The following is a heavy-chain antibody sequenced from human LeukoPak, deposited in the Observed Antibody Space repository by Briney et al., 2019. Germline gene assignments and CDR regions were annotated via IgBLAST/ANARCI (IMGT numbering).Heavy chain of an antibody. CDR1: GFTFSSYA. D-gene: IGHD2-21*02. V-gene: IGHV3-30-3*01. J-gene: IGHJ4*02. Sequence: GGSLRLSCAASGFTFSSYAMHWVRQAPGKGLEWVAVISYDGSNKYYADSVKGRFTISRDNSKNTLYLQMNSLRAEDTAVYYCARAYCGGDCYSLFDYWGQGTLVTVSS. CDR3: ARAYCGGDCYSLFDY. CDR2: ISYDGSNK.